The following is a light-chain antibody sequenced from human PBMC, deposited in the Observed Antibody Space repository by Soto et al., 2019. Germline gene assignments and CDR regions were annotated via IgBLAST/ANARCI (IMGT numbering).Light chain of an antibody. V-gene: IGLV2-11*01. CDR2: DVS. J-gene: IGLJ1*01. Sequence: QSALTQPRSVSGSPGHSVTISCTGTSSDVGGYSYVSWYQQHPGKAPKLMISDVSKRPSGVPDRFSGCKFGNTASLTISGLQAEDEADYYCCSYAGAFTYVFGSGTKLTVL. CDR3: CSYAGAFTYV. CDR1: SSDVGGYSY.